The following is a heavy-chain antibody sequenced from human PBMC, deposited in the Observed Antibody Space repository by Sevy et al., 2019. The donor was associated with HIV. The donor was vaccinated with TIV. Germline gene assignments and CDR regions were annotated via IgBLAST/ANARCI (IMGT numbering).Heavy chain of an antibody. Sequence: ASVKVSCEASGYSFDSYDMNWVRQATGQGLEWMGWMSPKTGATGFAQKFKGRVTMTRNTSISTAYMELSSLTNEDTAVYYCASGGNGDFWSYEYYYYGMDVWGQGTTVTVSS. D-gene: IGHD3-3*01. V-gene: IGHV1-8*01. CDR3: ASGGNGDFWSYEYYYYGMDV. J-gene: IGHJ6*02. CDR2: MSPKTGAT. CDR1: GYSFDSYD.